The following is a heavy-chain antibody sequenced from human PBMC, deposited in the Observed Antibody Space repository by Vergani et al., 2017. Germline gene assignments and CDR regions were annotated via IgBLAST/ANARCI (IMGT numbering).Heavy chain of an antibody. D-gene: IGHD2-2*02. CDR3: AKDFCSSTSCYTPPYAFDI. Sequence: EVQLLESGGGLVQPGGSLRLSCAASGFTFSSYAMSWVRQAPGKGLEWVSDISGSGGSTYYADSVKGRFTISRDNSKNTLYLQMNSLRAEDTAVYYCAKDFCSSTSCYTPPYAFDIWGQGTMVTVSS. V-gene: IGHV3-23*01. CDR1: GFTFSSYA. J-gene: IGHJ3*02. CDR2: ISGSGGST.